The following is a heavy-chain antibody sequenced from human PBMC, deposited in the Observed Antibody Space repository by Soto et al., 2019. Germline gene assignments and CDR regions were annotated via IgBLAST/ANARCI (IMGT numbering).Heavy chain of an antibody. D-gene: IGHD6-13*01. J-gene: IGHJ4*02. CDR1: GGSISSGGYY. CDR2: IYYSGST. CDR3: ARVLGGSPKWTRSSWYPRGYYFDY. V-gene: IGHV4-31*03. Sequence: PSETLSLTCTVSGGSISSGGYYWSWIRQHPGKGLEWIGYIYYSGSTYYNPSLRSRVTISVDTSKNQFSLKLSSVTAADTAVYYCARVLGGSPKWTRSSWYPRGYYFDYWGQGTLVTVSS.